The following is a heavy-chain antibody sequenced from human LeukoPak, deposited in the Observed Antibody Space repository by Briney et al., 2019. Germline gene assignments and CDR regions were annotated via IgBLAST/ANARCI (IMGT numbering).Heavy chain of an antibody. CDR1: GYTFTSYY. CDR2: NNPSGGST. J-gene: IGHJ4*02. CDR3: GREDSSGWYVFDY. V-gene: IGHV1-46*01. Sequence: ASVKVSCKVSGYTFTSYYMHCVRQAPGKGLEWMGINNPSGGSTSYAQKFQGRVTMTRDTSTSTVYMELSSLRSEDTAVYYCGREDSSGWYVFDYWGQGTLVTVSS. D-gene: IGHD6-19*01.